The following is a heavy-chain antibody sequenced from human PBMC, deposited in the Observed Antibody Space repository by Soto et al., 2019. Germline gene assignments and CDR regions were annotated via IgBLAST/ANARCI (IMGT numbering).Heavy chain of an antibody. V-gene: IGHV3-11*01. CDR2: ISSSGSTI. J-gene: IGHJ3*02. D-gene: IGHD3-3*01. CDR1: GFTFSDYY. Sequence: GGSLRLSCAASGFTFSDYYMSWIRQAPGKGLEWVSYISSSGSTIYYADSVKGRFTISRDNAKNSLYLQMNSLRAEDTAVYYCAREIHDFWSGSHDAFDIWGQGTMVTVSS. CDR3: AREIHDFWSGSHDAFDI.